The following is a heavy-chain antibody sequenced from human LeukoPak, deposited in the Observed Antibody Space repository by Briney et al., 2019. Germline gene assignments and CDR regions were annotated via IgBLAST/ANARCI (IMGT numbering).Heavy chain of an antibody. V-gene: IGHV4-39*01. CDR1: GGSISGSSYY. J-gene: IGHJ4*02. Sequence: SETLSLTCTVPGGSISGSSYYWGWIRQPPGKGLEWIGSIYYGGSTYYNPSLESRVTIFVDTSKNQFSLKLSSVTAADTAVYYCARHLRGYWDWGQGTLVTVSS. D-gene: IGHD5-18*01. CDR3: ARHLRGYWD. CDR2: IYYGGST.